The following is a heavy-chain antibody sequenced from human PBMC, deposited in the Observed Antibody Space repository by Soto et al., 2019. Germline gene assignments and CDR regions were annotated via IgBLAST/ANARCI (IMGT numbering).Heavy chain of an antibody. J-gene: IGHJ3*02. Sequence: ASVKVSCKASGYTFTSYGISWVRQAPGQGLERLGWISTYNGNTNYAQKLQGRVTMTTDTSTSTAYMELRSLRSDDTAVYYCARGRYEFRSGYYRVAAFDIWGQRTMVTV. D-gene: IGHD3-3*01. CDR1: GYTFTSYG. CDR2: ISTYNGNT. CDR3: ARGRYEFRSGYYRVAAFDI. V-gene: IGHV1-18*04.